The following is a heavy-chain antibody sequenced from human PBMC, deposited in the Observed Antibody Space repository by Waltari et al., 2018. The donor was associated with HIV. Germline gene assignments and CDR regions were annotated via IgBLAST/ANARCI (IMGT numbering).Heavy chain of an antibody. Sequence: EVQLVESGGGLVQPGGSLRLSCAASGFTLGAYCISWFRTAPGKGLEWVANIKQNGSEKYYVDSVNGRFTISRDNAENSLYLQMNSLRAEDTAVYYCARGGFYGSGSKVNWGQGTLVTVSS. CDR3: ARGGFYGSGSKVN. J-gene: IGHJ4*02. V-gene: IGHV3-7*04. D-gene: IGHD3-10*01. CDR1: GFTLGAYC. CDR2: IKQNGSEK.